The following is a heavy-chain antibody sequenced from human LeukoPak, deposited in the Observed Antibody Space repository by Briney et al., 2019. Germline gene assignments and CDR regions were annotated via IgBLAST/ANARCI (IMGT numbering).Heavy chain of an antibody. J-gene: IGHJ5*02. D-gene: IGHD4-17*01. CDR3: ARDLSGGDYSS. CDR1: GFTFSDHY. CDR2: TRNKANSYTT. V-gene: IGHV3-72*01. Sequence: GGSLRLSCAASGFTFSDHYMDWVRQAPGKGLEWVGRTRNKANSYTTEYAASVKGRFTISRDDSKNSLYLQMNSLKTEDTAVYYCARDLSGGDYSSWGQGTLVTVSS.